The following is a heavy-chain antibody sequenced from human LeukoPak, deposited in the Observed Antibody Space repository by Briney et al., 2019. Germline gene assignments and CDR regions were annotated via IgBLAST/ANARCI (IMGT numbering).Heavy chain of an antibody. V-gene: IGHV4-34*01. CDR1: GGSFSGYY. CDR2: INHSGST. J-gene: IGHJ4*02. D-gene: IGHD5-12*01. CDR3: AREGGYGTNDY. Sequence: SETLSLTCAVYGGSFSGYYWSWIRQPPGKGLEWIGEINHSGSTNYNPSLKSRVTISVDTSKNQFSLKLSSVTAADTAVYYCAREGGYGTNDYWGQGTLVTVSS.